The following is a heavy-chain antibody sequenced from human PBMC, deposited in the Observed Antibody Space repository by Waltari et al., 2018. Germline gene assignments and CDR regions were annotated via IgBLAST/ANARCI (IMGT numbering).Heavy chain of an antibody. CDR1: GFTFNGYW. J-gene: IGHJ4*02. V-gene: IGHV3-74*01. CDR2: INPDGRGT. CDR3: ARGWQSIDY. Sequence: EVQLVESGGGLVQPGGSLRLSCAAAGFTFNGYWMHWVRQAPGKGLVWVSRINPDGRGTDYGDSVKGRFTISRDNAKNTLYLQLNSLRAEDTAVYYCARGWQSIDYWGQGTLVTVSS.